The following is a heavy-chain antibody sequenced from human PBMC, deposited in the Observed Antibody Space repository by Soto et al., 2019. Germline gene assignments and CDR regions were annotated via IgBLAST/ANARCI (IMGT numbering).Heavy chain of an antibody. CDR1: GGSISSGGYY. D-gene: IGHD6-13*01. CDR3: ACSFGVAAAGLFDY. V-gene: IGHV4-31*03. CDR2: IYYSGST. Sequence: SETLSLTCTVSGGSISSGGYYWSWIRQHPGKGLEWIGYIYYSGSTYYNPSLKSRVTISVDTSKNQFSLKLSSVTAADTAVYYCACSFGVAAAGLFDYCGQGTLVIVSS. J-gene: IGHJ4*02.